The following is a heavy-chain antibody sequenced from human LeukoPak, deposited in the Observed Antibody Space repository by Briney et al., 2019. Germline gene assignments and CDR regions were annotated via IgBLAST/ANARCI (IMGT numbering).Heavy chain of an antibody. D-gene: IGHD2-15*01. J-gene: IGHJ3*02. Sequence: GESLKISCKCSGYRFSSYWIGWVRQMPGKGLEWMGIIYHGDSDTRYSPSFQGQVTISADKSISTAYLQWNNLKASDTAMYYCAGQDIVVVATATRAFDIWGQGTMVTVSS. V-gene: IGHV5-51*01. CDR2: IYHGDSDT. CDR1: GYRFSSYW. CDR3: AGQDIVVVATATRAFDI.